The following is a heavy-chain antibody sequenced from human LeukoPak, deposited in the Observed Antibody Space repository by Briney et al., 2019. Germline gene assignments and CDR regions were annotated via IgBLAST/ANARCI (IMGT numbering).Heavy chain of an antibody. Sequence: RPGGSLRLSCAASGFTFSSYGMPWVRQAPGKGLEWVAVISYDGSNKYYADSVKGRFTISRDNSKNTLYLQMNSLRAEDTAVYYCAKSYYYDSSAPPSFDYWGQGTLVTVSS. J-gene: IGHJ4*02. V-gene: IGHV3-30*18. CDR1: GFTFSSYG. CDR2: ISYDGSNK. D-gene: IGHD3-22*01. CDR3: AKSYYYDSSAPPSFDY.